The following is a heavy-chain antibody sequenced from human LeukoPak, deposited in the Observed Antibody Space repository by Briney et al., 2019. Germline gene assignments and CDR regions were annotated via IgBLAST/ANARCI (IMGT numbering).Heavy chain of an antibody. J-gene: IGHJ3*02. CDR1: GFTFSSYS. Sequence: GGSLRLSCAASGFTFSSYSMNWVRQAPGKGLEWVSSISRSSSYIYYADSVKGRFTISRDDAKNSLYLQMNSLGAEDTAVYYCARASPLHYYDSSGYPGPHDAFDIWGQGTMVTVSS. V-gene: IGHV3-21*01. CDR2: ISRSSSYI. D-gene: IGHD3-22*01. CDR3: ARASPLHYYDSSGYPGPHDAFDI.